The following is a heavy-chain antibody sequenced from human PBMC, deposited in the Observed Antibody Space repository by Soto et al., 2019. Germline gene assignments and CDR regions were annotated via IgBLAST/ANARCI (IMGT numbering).Heavy chain of an antibody. CDR2: IIPILGIA. Sequence: QVQLVQSGAEVKKPGSSVKVSCKASGGTFSSYTISWVRQAPGQGLEWMGRIIPILGIANYAQKFQGRVTTPAYKSTSTAYMELSILRSEDTAVYYCVRLPGRAVVVVAAIGRFDPWGQGTLVTVSS. D-gene: IGHD2-15*01. CDR3: VRLPGRAVVVVAAIGRFDP. CDR1: GGTFSSYT. J-gene: IGHJ5*02. V-gene: IGHV1-69*02.